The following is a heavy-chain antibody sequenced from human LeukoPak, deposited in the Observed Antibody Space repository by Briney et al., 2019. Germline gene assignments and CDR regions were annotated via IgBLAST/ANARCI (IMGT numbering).Heavy chain of an antibody. CDR3: ARRGGSPLGAFDI. J-gene: IGHJ3*02. Sequence: SETLSLTCTVSRGSISTYYWSWIRQPPGKGLEWIGYIYYSGSTNYNPSLKSRVTISVDTSKNQFSLKLTSVTAADTAMYYCARRGGSPLGAFDIWGQGTMVTVSS. CDR1: RGSISTYY. CDR2: IYYSGST. D-gene: IGHD1-26*01. V-gene: IGHV4-59*01.